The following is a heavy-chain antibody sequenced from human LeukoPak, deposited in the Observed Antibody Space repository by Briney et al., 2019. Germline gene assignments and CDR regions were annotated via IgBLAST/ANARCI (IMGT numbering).Heavy chain of an antibody. J-gene: IGHJ5*02. Sequence: SETLSLTCAVSGDSINAYYWGWIRQPPGKGLEWIGYIYFSGTTKYNPSLESRVTISVDTSKNQFSLKLSSVTAADTAVYYCARRRAEGGSNGHYNWFDPWGQGILVTVSS. CDR3: ARRRAEGGSNGHYNWFDP. CDR1: GDSINAYY. D-gene: IGHD6-13*01. CDR2: IYFSGTT. V-gene: IGHV4-59*08.